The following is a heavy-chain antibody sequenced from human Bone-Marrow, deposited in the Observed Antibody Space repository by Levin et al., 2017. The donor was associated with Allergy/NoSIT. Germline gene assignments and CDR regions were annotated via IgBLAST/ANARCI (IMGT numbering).Heavy chain of an antibody. J-gene: IGHJ6*03. V-gene: IGHV1-69*13. D-gene: IGHD3-10*01. CDR2: FIPKFDSG. Sequence: GASVKVSCKASGGNFNDFVFSWVRQAPGHGLEFMGGFIPKFDSGKTAQKFQGRVSITADESTSTVYMELRSLTSDDTAIYYCASPTFTSDYYNYYYYYLDVWGKGTTVAV. CDR1: GGNFNDFV. CDR3: ASPTFTSDYYNYYYYYLDV.